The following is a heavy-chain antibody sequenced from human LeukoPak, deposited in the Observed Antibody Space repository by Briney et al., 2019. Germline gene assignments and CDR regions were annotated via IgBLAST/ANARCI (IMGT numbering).Heavy chain of an antibody. V-gene: IGHV4-34*01. Sequence: PSETLSLTCGVYGDSFSGFYWTWVRQAPGKGLEWIGEISYSGTPRYNPSFSSRITITLDTSKKQISLNLSPVTAADTAVYYCVRGNVKHYHSVADEYYYYMDVWGKGTAVIVTS. CDR3: VRGNVKHYHSVADEYYYYMDV. J-gene: IGHJ6*03. CDR2: ISYSGTP. D-gene: IGHD2/OR15-2a*01. CDR1: GDSFSGFY.